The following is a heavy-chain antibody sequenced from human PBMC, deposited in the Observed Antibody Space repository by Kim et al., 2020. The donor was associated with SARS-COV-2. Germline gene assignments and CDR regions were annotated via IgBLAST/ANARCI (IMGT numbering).Heavy chain of an antibody. J-gene: IGHJ4*02. CDR3: VRGRQWPSYYFDS. CDR1: GYPFSIYD. D-gene: IGHD6-19*01. V-gene: IGHV1-8*01. CDR2: MNPNSGDT. Sequence: ASVKVSCKVSGYPFSIYDINWVRQVPGQKFEWMGWMNPNSGDTGYAQSFQGKVTMTRNTSMTTAYMDLASLTSDDTAVYYCVRGRQWPSYYFDSWGQGTLVTVTS.